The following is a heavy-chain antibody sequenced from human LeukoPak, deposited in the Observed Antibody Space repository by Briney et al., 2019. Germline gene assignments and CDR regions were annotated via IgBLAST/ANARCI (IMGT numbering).Heavy chain of an antibody. CDR1: GGSISSGDYY. V-gene: IGHV4-39*07. D-gene: IGHD3-3*02. J-gene: IGHJ3*02. CDR2: IYYSGST. Sequence: SQTLSLTCTVSGGSISSGDYYWSWIRQPPGKGLEWIGSIYYSGSTYYNPSLKSRVTISVDTSKNQFSLKLSPVTAADTAVYYCARDHFRLPHAFDIWGQGTMVTVSS. CDR3: ARDHFRLPHAFDI.